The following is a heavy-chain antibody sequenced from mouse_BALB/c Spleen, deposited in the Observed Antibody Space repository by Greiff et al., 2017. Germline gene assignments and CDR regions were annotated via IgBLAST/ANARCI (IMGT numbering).Heavy chain of an antibody. J-gene: IGHJ3*01. CDR2: INPGSGGT. CDR3: ARDYYGSSSGFAY. V-gene: IGHV1-54*01. CDR1: GYAFTNYL. D-gene: IGHD1-1*01. Sequence: VQLQQSGAELVRPGTSVKVSCKASGYAFTNYLIEWVKQRPGQGLEWIGVINPGSGGTNYNEKFKGKATLTADKSSSTAYMQLSSLTSDDSAVFFCARDYYGSSSGFAYWGKGTRVTVSA.